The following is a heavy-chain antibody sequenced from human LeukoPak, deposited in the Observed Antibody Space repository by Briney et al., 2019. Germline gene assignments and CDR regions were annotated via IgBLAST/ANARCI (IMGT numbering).Heavy chain of an antibody. Sequence: PSETLSLTCTVSGGSISSYYWSWIRQPPGKGLEWIGYIYYSGSTNYNPSLKSRVTISVDTSKNQFSLKPSSVTAADTAVYYCARAWDSSGLYYYYYMDVWGKGTTVTVSS. D-gene: IGHD3-22*01. CDR3: ARAWDSSGLYYYYYMDV. V-gene: IGHV4-59*01. J-gene: IGHJ6*03. CDR1: GGSISSYY. CDR2: IYYSGST.